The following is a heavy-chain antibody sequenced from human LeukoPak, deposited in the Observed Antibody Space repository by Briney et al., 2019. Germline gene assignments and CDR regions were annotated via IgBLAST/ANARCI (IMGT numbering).Heavy chain of an antibody. CDR3: ARDRREDQKPGIAAAGKVDAFDI. CDR2: INPNSGGT. V-gene: IGHV1-2*02. CDR1: GYTFTGYY. D-gene: IGHD6-13*01. Sequence: ASVKVSCKASGYTFTGYYMHWVRQAPGQGLEWVGWINPNSGGTNYAQKFQGRVTMTRDTSISTAYMELSRLRSDDTAVYYCARDRREDQKPGIAAAGKVDAFDIWGQGTMVTVSS. J-gene: IGHJ3*02.